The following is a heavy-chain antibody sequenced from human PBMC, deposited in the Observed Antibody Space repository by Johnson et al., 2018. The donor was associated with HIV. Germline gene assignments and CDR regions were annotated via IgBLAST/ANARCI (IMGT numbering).Heavy chain of an antibody. CDR2: ISWNSGSI. V-gene: IGHV3-9*01. D-gene: IGHD5-18*01. CDR3: ARGGYSPDDAFDI. J-gene: IGHJ3*02. CDR1: GFTFDDYA. Sequence: EVQLVESGGGLVQPGRSLRLSCAASGFTFDDYAMHWVRQAPGKGLEWVSGISWNSGSIGYADSVKGRFTISRDNAKNSLYLQMNSLRDEDTALYYCARGGYSPDDAFDIWGQGTMVTVSS.